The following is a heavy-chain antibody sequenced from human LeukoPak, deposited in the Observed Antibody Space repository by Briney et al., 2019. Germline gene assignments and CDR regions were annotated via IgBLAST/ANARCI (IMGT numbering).Heavy chain of an antibody. CDR1: GYTFTYYA. CDR3: ARELLWFGELIDY. V-gene: IGHV1-2*02. Sequence: ASVKVSCKASGYTFTYYAMHWVRQAPGQGLQWMGWITPGGGTNYPQKFQGRVAITWDTSIPTAYMDPSRLTSDDTAVYYCARELLWFGELIDYWGQGTLVTVSS. D-gene: IGHD3-10*01. CDR2: ITPGGGT. J-gene: IGHJ4*02.